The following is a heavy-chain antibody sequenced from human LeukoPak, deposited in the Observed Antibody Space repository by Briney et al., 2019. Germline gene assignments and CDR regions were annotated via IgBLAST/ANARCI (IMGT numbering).Heavy chain of an antibody. Sequence: PGGSLRLSCAASGITFDDYAMHWVRQAPGKGLEWVSGISWNSGSIGYADSVKGRFTISRDNAKNSLYLQMNSLRAEDTALYYCAKDLAYGGKQDAFDIWGQGTMVTVSS. V-gene: IGHV3-9*01. J-gene: IGHJ3*02. D-gene: IGHD4-23*01. CDR1: GITFDDYA. CDR2: ISWNSGSI. CDR3: AKDLAYGGKQDAFDI.